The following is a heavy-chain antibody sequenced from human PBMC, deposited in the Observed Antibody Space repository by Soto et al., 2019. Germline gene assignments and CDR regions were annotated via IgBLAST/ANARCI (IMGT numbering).Heavy chain of an antibody. V-gene: IGHV3-23*01. CDR1: GFTFSSYA. J-gene: IGHJ4*02. D-gene: IGHD2-2*02. CDR2: TSDTGST. CDR3: AKADCSRASCYTIDY. Sequence: PGGSLRLCCTATGFTFSSYAVIWGRQAPGKGLEWVSTTSDTGSTSYAGSVEGRFTVSRDNSRNTLYLQMNSLRAEDTAVYSCAKADCSRASCYTIDYWGQGTLVSVSS.